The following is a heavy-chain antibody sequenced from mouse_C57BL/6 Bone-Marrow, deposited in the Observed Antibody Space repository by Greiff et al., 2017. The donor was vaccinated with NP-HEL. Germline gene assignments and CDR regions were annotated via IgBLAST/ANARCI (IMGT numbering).Heavy chain of an antibody. CDR3: PRGYYEPPFAY. CDR2: INPNNGGT. J-gene: IGHJ3*01. V-gene: IGHV1-26*01. Sequence: EVQLQQSGPELVKPGASVKISCKASGYTFTDYYMNWVKQRHGKSLEWIGDINPNNGGTSYNQKFKGKATLTVDKSSSTAYMELRSLTSEDSAVYYCPRGYYEPPFAYWGQGTLLTVSA. D-gene: IGHD2-4*01. CDR1: GYTFTDYY.